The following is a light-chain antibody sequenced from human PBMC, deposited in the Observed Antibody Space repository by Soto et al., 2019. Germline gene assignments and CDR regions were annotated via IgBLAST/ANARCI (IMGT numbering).Light chain of an antibody. J-gene: IGKJ1*01. CDR1: QSISTY. CDR3: QQSYSAPWT. Sequence: DIQMTQCPSSLAASVGARVTITCRASQSISTYLNWYQQKPGKAPKVLIFDASRLQSGVASRFSGSGSGTDFTLTISSLQPEDSATYYCQQSYSAPWTFGQGTKVQVK. CDR2: DAS. V-gene: IGKV1-39*01.